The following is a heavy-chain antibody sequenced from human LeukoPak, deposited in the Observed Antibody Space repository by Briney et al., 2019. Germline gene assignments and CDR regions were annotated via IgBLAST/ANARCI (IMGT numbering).Heavy chain of an antibody. D-gene: IGHD4-17*01. J-gene: IGHJ4*02. Sequence: ASVKVSCKASGYTFTGYSINWVRQAPGQGLEWMGWINPNSGGTNYAQKFQGRVPMTRDTSITTAYMALSRLSSDDTAVYYCARGARAFDYGGEGYWGQGTLVTVSS. V-gene: IGHV1-2*02. CDR2: INPNSGGT. CDR3: ARGARAFDYGGEGY. CDR1: GYTFTGYS.